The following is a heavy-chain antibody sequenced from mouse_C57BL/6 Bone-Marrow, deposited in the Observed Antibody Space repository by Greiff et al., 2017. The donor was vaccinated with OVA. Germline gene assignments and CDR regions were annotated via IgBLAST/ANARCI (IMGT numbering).Heavy chain of an antibody. D-gene: IGHD2-3*01. CDR3: AREDDGSWFAY. CDR1: GYAFSSSW. J-gene: IGHJ3*01. V-gene: IGHV1-82*01. CDR2: IYPGDGAT. Sequence: QVQLQQSGPELVKPGASVKISCKASGYAFSSSWMNWVKQRPGKGLEWIGRIYPGDGATNYNGKFKGKATLTADKSSSTAYMQLSSLTSEDSAVYFCAREDDGSWFAYWGQGTLVTVSA.